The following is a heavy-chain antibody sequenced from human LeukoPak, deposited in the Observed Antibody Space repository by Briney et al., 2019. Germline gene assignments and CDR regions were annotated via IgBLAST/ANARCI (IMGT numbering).Heavy chain of an antibody. CDR1: GGSINTTY. V-gene: IGHV4-59*01. CDR3: ARGLAAAASDY. J-gene: IGHJ4*02. CDR2: IYYSGST. D-gene: IGHD6-13*01. Sequence: SETLSLTCSVSGGSINTTYWSWIRQPPGKGLEWIGYIYYSGSTNYNPSLKSRVTISVDTSKNQFPLKLSSVTAADTAVYYCARGLAAAASDYWGQGTLVTVSS.